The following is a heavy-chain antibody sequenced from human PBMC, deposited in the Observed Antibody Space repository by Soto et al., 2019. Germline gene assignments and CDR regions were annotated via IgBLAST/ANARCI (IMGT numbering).Heavy chain of an antibody. CDR3: ARGVPYYYNSSGSPFDY. CDR2: IIPLFGTT. J-gene: IGHJ4*02. Sequence: ASVKVSFKASGCTYRSYGINWVRQAPGQGLEWMGGIIPLFGTTNYAQKFQGRVTITADESTSTGYMELSSLRSEDTAVYYCARGVPYYYNSSGSPFDYWGQGTLVTVSS. CDR1: GCTYRSYG. V-gene: IGHV1-69*13. D-gene: IGHD3-22*01.